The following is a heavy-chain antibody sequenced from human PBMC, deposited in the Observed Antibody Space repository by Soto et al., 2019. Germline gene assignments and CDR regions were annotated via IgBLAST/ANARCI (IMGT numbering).Heavy chain of an antibody. CDR2: ISYDGSNK. J-gene: IGHJ6*02. CDR3: AKDGGYQLLRYYYYGMDV. D-gene: IGHD2-2*01. CDR1: GFTFSSYG. V-gene: IGHV3-30*18. Sequence: PGGSLRLSCAASGFTFSSYGMHWVRQAPGKGLEWVAVISYDGSNKYYADSVKGRFTISRDNSKNTLYLQMNSLRAEDTAVYYCAKDGGYQLLRYYYYGMDVWGQGTTVTVSS.